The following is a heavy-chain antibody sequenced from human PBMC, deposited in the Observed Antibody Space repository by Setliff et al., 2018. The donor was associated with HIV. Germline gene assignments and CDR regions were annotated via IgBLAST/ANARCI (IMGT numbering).Heavy chain of an antibody. V-gene: IGHV1-2*02. Sequence: ASVKVSCKASGYTFTDYYIHWVRQAPGQGLEWMGWIYPNTGGTNYAQKFQGRVTMTRDTSTSTVYMELTYLTSEDTAVYYCARAPPYSTGWGLDYWGQGTLVTVSS. CDR3: ARAPPYSTGWGLDY. J-gene: IGHJ4*02. D-gene: IGHD6-19*01. CDR1: GYTFTDYY. CDR2: IYPNTGGT.